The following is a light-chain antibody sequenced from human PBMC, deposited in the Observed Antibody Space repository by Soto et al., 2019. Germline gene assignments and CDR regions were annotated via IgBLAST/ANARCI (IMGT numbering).Light chain of an antibody. J-gene: IGKJ1*01. V-gene: IGKV1-17*03. CDR1: QGISNY. CDR3: LQHNSYAWT. CDR2: AAS. Sequence: DIQMTQSPSAMSASVGDRVTITCRASQGISNYLAWFQQKPGKVPERLIYAASSLQSGVPSRFSGSGSGTECTLTISSLQPEEFATYYCLQHNSYAWTFGQGTKVEIK.